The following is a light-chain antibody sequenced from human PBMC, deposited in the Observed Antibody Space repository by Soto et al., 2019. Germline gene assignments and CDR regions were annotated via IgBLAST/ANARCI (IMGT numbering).Light chain of an antibody. CDR2: DVS. V-gene: IGLV2-14*03. Sequence: QSALTQPASVSGSPGQSITISCTGTSSDVGAYNSVSWYQQHPGKAPKLIIYDVSNRPSGVSNRFSGSKSVNTASLTISGLQAEDEADYYCNSYTSSSTVVFGGGTKLPVL. CDR3: NSYTSSSTVV. CDR1: SSDVGAYNS. J-gene: IGLJ2*01.